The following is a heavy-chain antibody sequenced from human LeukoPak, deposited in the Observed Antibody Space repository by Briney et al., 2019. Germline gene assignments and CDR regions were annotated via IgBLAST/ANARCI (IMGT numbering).Heavy chain of an antibody. CDR2: FDPEDGET. CDR3: ARQLYYYDSSGYYAYYYMDV. CDR1: GYTLTELS. Sequence: ASVEVSCKVSGYTLTELSMHWVRQAPGKGLEWMGGFDPEDGETIYAQKFQGRVTMTEDTSTDTAYMELSSLRSEDTAVYYCARQLYYYDSSGYYAYYYMDVWGKGTTVTISS. D-gene: IGHD3-22*01. J-gene: IGHJ6*03. V-gene: IGHV1-24*01.